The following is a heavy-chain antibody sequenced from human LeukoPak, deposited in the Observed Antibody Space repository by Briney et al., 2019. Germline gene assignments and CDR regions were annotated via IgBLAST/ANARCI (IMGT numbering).Heavy chain of an antibody. J-gene: IGHJ4*02. CDR2: VSSSGSTI. CDR3: ARGRVTGDYVRDFDY. D-gene: IGHD4-17*01. V-gene: IGHV3-48*03. CDR1: GFTFSSYE. Sequence: GGSLRLSCVASGFTFSSYEMNWVRQAPGKGLEWVSYVSSSGSTILYADSVKGRFTISRDNAKNSLYLQMNSLRAEDTAVYYCARGRVTGDYVRDFDYWGQGTLVTVSS.